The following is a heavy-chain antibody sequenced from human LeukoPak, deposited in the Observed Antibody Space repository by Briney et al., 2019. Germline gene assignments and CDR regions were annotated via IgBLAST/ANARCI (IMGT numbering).Heavy chain of an antibody. J-gene: IGHJ5*02. CDR2: INHSGST. D-gene: IGHD3-10*01. Sequence: NPSETLSLTCAVYGGSFSGYYWSWIRQPPGKGLEWIGEINHSGSTNYNPSLKSRVTISVDTSKNQFSLKLSSVTAADTAVYYCARGSYYYGSGSYYNQGAPPNWFDPWGQGTLVTVSS. V-gene: IGHV4-34*01. CDR1: GGSFSGYY. CDR3: ARGSYYYGSGSYYNQGAPPNWFDP.